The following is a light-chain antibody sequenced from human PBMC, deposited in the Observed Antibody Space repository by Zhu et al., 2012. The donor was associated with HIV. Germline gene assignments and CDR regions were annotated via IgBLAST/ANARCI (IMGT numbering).Light chain of an antibody. CDR3: QLRDDWSWT. CDR2: DAS. V-gene: IGKV3-11*01. J-gene: IGKJ1*01. Sequence: EIVLTQSPATLSLSPGEGATLSCRASQSVGSNLAWYQQKPGQAPRLFIYDASNRASGIPARFTGSGSGTDFTFTISSLEPEDFAIYYCQLRDDWSWTFGQGYQGGDQT. CDR1: QSVGSN.